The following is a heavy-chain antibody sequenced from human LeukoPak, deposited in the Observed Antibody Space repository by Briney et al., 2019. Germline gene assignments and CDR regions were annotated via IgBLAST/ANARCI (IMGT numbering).Heavy chain of an antibody. V-gene: IGHV3-66*01. D-gene: IGHD3-10*01. Sequence: PGGSLRLSCAASGFTVSSNYMSWVRQAPGKGLEWVSVIYSGGSTYYADSVKGRFTISRDNSKNTLYLQMNSLRAEDTAVYYCARAHFTMVRGVIITEEYWGQGTLVPASS. CDR2: IYSGGST. CDR3: ARAHFTMVRGVIITEEY. J-gene: IGHJ4*02. CDR1: GFTVSSNY.